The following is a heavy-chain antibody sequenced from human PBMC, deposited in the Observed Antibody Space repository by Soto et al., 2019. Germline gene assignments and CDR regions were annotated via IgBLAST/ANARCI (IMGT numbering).Heavy chain of an antibody. CDR2: ISAYNGNT. Sequence: ASVKVSCKASGYTFTSYGISWVRQAPGQGLEWMGWISAYNGNTNYAQKLQGRVTMTTDTSTSTAYMELRSLRSDDTAVYYCARETRPSGYSGYDPYDYWGQGTLVTV. V-gene: IGHV1-18*01. CDR1: GYTFTSYG. J-gene: IGHJ4*02. CDR3: ARETRPSGYSGYDPYDY. D-gene: IGHD5-12*01.